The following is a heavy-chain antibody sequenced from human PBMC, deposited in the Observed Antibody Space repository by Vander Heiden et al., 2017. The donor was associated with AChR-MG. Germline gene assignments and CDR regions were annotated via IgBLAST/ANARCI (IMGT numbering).Heavy chain of an antibody. V-gene: IGHV4-4*07. J-gene: IGHJ5*02. CDR2: IYTSGST. Sequence: QVQLQESGPGLVTPSETLSLTCPVPGGSISSYYWSWIRQPAGKGLEWIGRIYTSGSTNYNPSLKSRVTMSVDTSKNQFSLKLSSVTAADTAVYYCARVIVAAAGTLGHWFDPWGQGTLVTVSS. D-gene: IGHD6-13*01. CDR3: ARVIVAAAGTLGHWFDP. CDR1: GGSISSYY.